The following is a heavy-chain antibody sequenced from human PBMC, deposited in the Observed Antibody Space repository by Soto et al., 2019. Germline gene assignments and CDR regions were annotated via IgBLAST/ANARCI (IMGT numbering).Heavy chain of an antibody. D-gene: IGHD3-3*01. CDR1: GFTFSSYA. V-gene: IGHV3-23*01. Sequence: GGSLRLSCAASGFTFSSYAMSWVRQAPGKGLEWVSAISGSGGSTYYADSVKGRFTISRDNSKNTLYLQMNSLRAEDTAVYYCASDEGGYYDFWSGYYDYWGQGTLVTVSS. J-gene: IGHJ4*02. CDR3: ASDEGGYYDFWSGYYDY. CDR2: ISGSGGST.